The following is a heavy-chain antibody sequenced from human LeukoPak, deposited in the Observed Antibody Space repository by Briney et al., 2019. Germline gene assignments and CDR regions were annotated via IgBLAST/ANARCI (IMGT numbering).Heavy chain of an antibody. J-gene: IGHJ3*01. D-gene: IGHD3-10*01. V-gene: IGHV3-15*01. Sequence: GGSLRLSCAASGFTFSNAWMYWVRQAPGKGLEWVGRIKSKISGGTTDYAAPVKGRFTISRDDSKNTLYLQMNSLKTEDTAVYYCTTDAPYYYGSGTKTDAFDLWGQGTMVTVSS. CDR2: IKSKISGGTT. CDR3: TTDAPYYYGSGTKTDAFDL. CDR1: GFTFSNAW.